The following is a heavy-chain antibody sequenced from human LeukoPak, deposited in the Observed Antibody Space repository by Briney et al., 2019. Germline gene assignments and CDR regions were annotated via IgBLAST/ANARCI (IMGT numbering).Heavy chain of an antibody. CDR1: GGTFGSYS. V-gene: IGHV1-69*05. J-gene: IGHJ6*03. CDR3: ARVDRYHYYLDV. CDR2: IMPLFNTA. Sequence: SVKVSCKASGGTFGSYSITWVRQAPGQGLEWMGGIMPLFNTANYAQQFQGRVTITTDESTSTAYMELSSLRFEDTAMYYCARVDRYHYYLDVWGKGTTVTVSS.